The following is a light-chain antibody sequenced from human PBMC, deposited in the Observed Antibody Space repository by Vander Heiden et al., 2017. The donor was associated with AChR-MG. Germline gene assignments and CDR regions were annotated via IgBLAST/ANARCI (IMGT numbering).Light chain of an antibody. CDR2: GNA. CDR1: STNIGAAYD. V-gene: IGLV1-40*01. Sequence: QSVLTQPPSVSGAPGQRVTISCTRTSTNIGAAYDVHWYQHLPGTAPKPLIYGNANRPSGVPDRFSASKSDTSASLAVTGLHPDDEAVYYCQSYDVSLSAAVFGGGTKLTVL. J-gene: IGLJ2*01. CDR3: QSYDVSLSAAV.